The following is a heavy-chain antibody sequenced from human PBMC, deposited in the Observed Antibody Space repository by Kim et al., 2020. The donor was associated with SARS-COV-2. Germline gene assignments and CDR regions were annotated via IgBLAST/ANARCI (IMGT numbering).Heavy chain of an antibody. CDR3: AKDGCRVVVAATCGMDV. D-gene: IGHD2-15*01. CDR2: ISGSGGST. J-gene: IGHJ6*02. Sequence: GGSLRLSCAASGFTFSSYATSWVRQAPGKGLEWVSAISGSGGSTYYADSVKGRFTISIDNSQNTLYLQMNSLRAEDTAVYYCAKDGCRVVVAATCGMDVWGHGTTVTVSS. V-gene: IGHV3-23*01. CDR1: GFTFSSYA.